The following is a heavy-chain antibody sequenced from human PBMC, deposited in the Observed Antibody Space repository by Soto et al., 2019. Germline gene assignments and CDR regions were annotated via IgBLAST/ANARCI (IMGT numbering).Heavy chain of an antibody. V-gene: IGHV3-9*01. CDR2: ISWNSGSI. Sequence: GGSLRLSCAASGFTFDDYAMHWVRQAPGKGLEWVSGISWNSGSIGYADSVKGRFTISRDSAKNSLYLQMNSLRAEDTALYYCAKDISGSPAHYGMDVWGQGTTVTVSS. J-gene: IGHJ6*02. CDR1: GFTFDDYA. CDR3: AKDISGSPAHYGMDV. D-gene: IGHD1-26*01.